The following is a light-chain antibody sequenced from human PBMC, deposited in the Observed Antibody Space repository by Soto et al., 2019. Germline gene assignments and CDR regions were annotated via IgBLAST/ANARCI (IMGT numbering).Light chain of an antibody. CDR2: GTS. Sequence: DIQMTQSPPSLSASVGDRVTITCRARQGIEGFLAWYQQKPGTAPKLLVYGTSTLQVGVPSRFSGSGWGTDFTLTISSVQPEDFATYYCQKDNKAPWKFGRGTKV. J-gene: IGKJ1*01. CDR3: QKDNKAPWK. CDR1: QGIEGF. V-gene: IGKV1-27*01.